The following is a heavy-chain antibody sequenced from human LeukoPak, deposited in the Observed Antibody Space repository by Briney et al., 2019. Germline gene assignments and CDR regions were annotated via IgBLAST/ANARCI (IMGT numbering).Heavy chain of an antibody. D-gene: IGHD6-13*01. V-gene: IGHV3-30*02. J-gene: IGHJ4*02. CDR3: AKDQGSSWFDY. CDR2: IWYGGSNK. Sequence: PGGSLRLSCAASGFTFSSYGMHWVRQAPGKGLEWVAVIWYGGSNKYYADSVKGRFTISRDNSKNTLYLQMNSLRAEDTAVYYCAKDQGSSWFDYWGQGTLVTVSS. CDR1: GFTFSSYG.